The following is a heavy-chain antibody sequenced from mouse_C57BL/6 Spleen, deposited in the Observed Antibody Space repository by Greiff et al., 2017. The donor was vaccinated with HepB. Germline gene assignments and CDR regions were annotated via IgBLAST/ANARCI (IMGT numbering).Heavy chain of an antibody. CDR3: ASQDAYYSNYVWFAY. D-gene: IGHD2-5*01. CDR2: IYPRSGNT. V-gene: IGHV1-81*01. J-gene: IGHJ3*01. CDR1: GYTFTSYG. Sequence: QVQLQQSGAELARPGASVKLSCKASGYTFTSYGISWVKQRTGQGLEWIGEIYPRSGNTYYNEKFKGKATLTADKSSSTAYMELRSLTSEDSAVYFCASQDAYYSNYVWFAYWGQGTLVTVSA.